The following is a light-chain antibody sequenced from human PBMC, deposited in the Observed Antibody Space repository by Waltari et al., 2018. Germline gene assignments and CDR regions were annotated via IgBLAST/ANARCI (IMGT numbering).Light chain of an antibody. V-gene: IGKV1-39*01. CDR1: QSISWF. CDR2: GAS. J-gene: IGKJ2*01. CDR3: QQTYSAPYT. Sequence: DIQMTQSPSSLFASVGDRVTFICRASQSISWFLNWYQQKPGMAPKLLIHGASNLQSGVPSRFSGSGSGTDFTLTINSLQPADFATYYCQQTYSAPYTFGQGTKLDIK.